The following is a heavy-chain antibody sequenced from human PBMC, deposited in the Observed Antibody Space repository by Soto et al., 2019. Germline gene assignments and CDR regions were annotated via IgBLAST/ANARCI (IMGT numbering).Heavy chain of an antibody. CDR2: IYPAYSDT. D-gene: IGHD3-22*01. Sequence: GESLKISCKGSGYSFTSYWIGWVRQMPGKGLEWMGFIYPAYSDTRYSPSFRGQVTMSADKSISTAYLQWSSLKASDSAMYYCARLGDNSGYYPLAYWGLGTLVTVSS. V-gene: IGHV5-51*01. CDR3: ARLGDNSGYYPLAY. CDR1: GYSFTSYW. J-gene: IGHJ4*01.